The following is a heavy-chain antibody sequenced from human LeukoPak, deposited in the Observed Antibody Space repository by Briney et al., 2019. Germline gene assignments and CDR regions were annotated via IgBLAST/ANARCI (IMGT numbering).Heavy chain of an antibody. V-gene: IGHV4-31*03. CDR3: ASGDNDPLFDS. J-gene: IGHJ4*02. CDR1: GGPLSSGGYY. D-gene: IGHD1-1*01. CDR2: IYYSGST. Sequence: TQTLSLTCTVPGGPLSSGGYYWSRIRRHPGNGRDWTGPIYYSGSTNYNRSLQGRVTRSLDTTRNQSSLTVSSVTAPDTAGECCASGDNDPLFDSWGQGTLVTVSS.